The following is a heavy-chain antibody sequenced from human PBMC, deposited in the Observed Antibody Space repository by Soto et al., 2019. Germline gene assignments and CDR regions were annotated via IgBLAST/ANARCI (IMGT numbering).Heavy chain of an antibody. CDR2: IYYSGST. D-gene: IGHD3-10*01. CDR3: ARGIWFGELYNTGFNYYYSYYMDV. CDR1: GGSISSYY. Sequence: SETLSLTCTVSGGSISSYYWSWIRQPPGKGLEWIGYIYYSGSTNYNPSLKSRVTISVDTSKNQFSLKLSSVTAADTAVYYCARGIWFGELYNTGFNYYYSYYMDVWGKGTTVTVSS. V-gene: IGHV4-59*01. J-gene: IGHJ6*03.